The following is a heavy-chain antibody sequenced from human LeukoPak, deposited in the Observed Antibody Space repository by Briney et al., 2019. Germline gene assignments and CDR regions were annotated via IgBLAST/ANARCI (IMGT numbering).Heavy chain of an antibody. CDR3: AKSGYLTHFDY. V-gene: IGHV4-61*01. Sequence: PSETLSLTCTVSGGSISSSSYYWSWIRQPPGKGLEWIGYIYYSGSTNYNPSLKSRVTISVDTSKNQFSLKLSSVTAADTAVYYCAKSGYLTHFDYWGQGTLVTVSS. CDR1: GGSISSSSYY. CDR2: IYYSGST. J-gene: IGHJ4*02. D-gene: IGHD3-3*01.